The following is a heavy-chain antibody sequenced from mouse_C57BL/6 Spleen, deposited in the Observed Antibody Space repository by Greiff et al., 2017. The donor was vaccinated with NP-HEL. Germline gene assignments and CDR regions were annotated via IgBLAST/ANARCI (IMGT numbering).Heavy chain of an antibody. CDR1: GYTFTSYW. CDR3: ARDGNYAWFAY. D-gene: IGHD2-1*01. J-gene: IGHJ3*01. CDR2: IDPSDSET. V-gene: IGHV1-52*01. Sequence: QVQLKQPGAELVRPGSSVKLSCKASGYTFTSYWMHWVKQRPIQGLEWIGNIDPSDSETHYNQKFKDKATLTVDKSSSTAYMQLSSLTSEDSAVYYCARDGNYAWFAYWGQGTLVTVSA.